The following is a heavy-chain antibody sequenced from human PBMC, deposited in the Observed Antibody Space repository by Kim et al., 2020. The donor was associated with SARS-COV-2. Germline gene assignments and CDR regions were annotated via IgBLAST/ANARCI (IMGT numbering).Heavy chain of an antibody. J-gene: IGHJ4*02. CDR2: ISSSSSYI. CDR1: GFTFSSYS. V-gene: IGHV3-21*01. D-gene: IGHD5-12*01. CDR3: ARDSRGDGYRVDYFDY. Sequence: GGSLRLSCAASGFTFSSYSMNWVRQAPGKGLEWVSSISSSSSYIYYADSVKGRFTISRDNAKNSLYLQMNSLRAEDTAVYYCARDSRGDGYRVDYFDYWGQGTLVTVSS.